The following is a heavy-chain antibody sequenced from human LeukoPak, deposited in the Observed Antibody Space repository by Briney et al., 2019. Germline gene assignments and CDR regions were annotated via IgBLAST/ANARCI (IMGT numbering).Heavy chain of an antibody. CDR3: ARGRGSYSADY. CDR1: GFTFSNYP. Sequence: PGGSLRLSCAASGFTFSNYPMHWVRQAPGKGLEWVALLSYDGSNECYADSVKGRFTISRDNSKNTLYLQMNSLRAEDSAVYYCARGRGSYSADYWGQGTLVTVSS. CDR2: LSYDGSNE. V-gene: IGHV3-30-3*01. D-gene: IGHD1-26*01. J-gene: IGHJ4*02.